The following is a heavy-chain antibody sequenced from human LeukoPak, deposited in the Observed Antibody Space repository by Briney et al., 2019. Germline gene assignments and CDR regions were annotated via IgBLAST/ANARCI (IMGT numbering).Heavy chain of an antibody. CDR3: AKRMVRGTREGSPFDY. CDR1: GFTFSSYA. V-gene: IGHV3-23*01. J-gene: IGHJ4*02. D-gene: IGHD3-10*01. Sequence: PGGSLRLSCAASGFTFSSYAMSWVRQAPGKGLEWVSAISGSGGSTYYADSVKGRFTISRDNSKNTLYLQMNSLRAEDTAVYYCAKRMVRGTREGSPFDYWGRGTLVTVSS. CDR2: ISGSGGST.